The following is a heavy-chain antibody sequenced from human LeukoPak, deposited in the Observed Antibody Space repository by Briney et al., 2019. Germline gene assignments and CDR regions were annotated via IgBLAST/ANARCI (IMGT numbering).Heavy chain of an antibody. CDR3: ARDKSSGYYYFDY. D-gene: IGHD3-22*01. CDR2: INTPDGST. CDR1: GFTFSSYA. Sequence: PGGSLRLSCAASGFTFSSYAMSWVRQAPGKGLEWVSAINTPDGSTYYAGSVKGRFTISRDNSKNTLYLQMNSLRAEDTALYYCARDKSSGYYYFDYWGQGTLVTVSS. V-gene: IGHV3-23*01. J-gene: IGHJ4*02.